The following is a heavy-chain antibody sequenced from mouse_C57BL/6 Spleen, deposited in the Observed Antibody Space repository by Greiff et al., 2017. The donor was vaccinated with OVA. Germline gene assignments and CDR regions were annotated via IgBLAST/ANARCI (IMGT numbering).Heavy chain of an antibody. CDR1: GFNIKDDY. J-gene: IGHJ4*01. Sequence: EVKLMESGAELVRPGASVKLSCTASGFNIKDDYMHWVKQRPEQGLEWIGWIDPENGDTEYASKFQGKATITADTSSNTAYLQLSSLTSEDTAVYYCTTGTTVGFAAMDYWGQGTSVTVSS. V-gene: IGHV14-4*01. D-gene: IGHD1-1*01. CDR2: IDPENGDT. CDR3: TTGTTVGFAAMDY.